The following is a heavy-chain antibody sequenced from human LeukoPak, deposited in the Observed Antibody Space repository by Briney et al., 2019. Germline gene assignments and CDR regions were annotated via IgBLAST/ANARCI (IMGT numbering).Heavy chain of an antibody. CDR1: GFTFSATA. CDR3: ARRGSSGWRRGDYYGMDV. CDR2: ISSSGSTI. Sequence: GGSLRLSCAASGFTFSATAMHWVRQAPGKGLEWVSYISSSGSTIYYADSVKGRFTISRDNAKNSLYLQMNSLRAEDTAVYYCARRGSSGWRRGDYYGMDVWGQGTTVTVSS. V-gene: IGHV3-11*01. D-gene: IGHD6-19*01. J-gene: IGHJ6*02.